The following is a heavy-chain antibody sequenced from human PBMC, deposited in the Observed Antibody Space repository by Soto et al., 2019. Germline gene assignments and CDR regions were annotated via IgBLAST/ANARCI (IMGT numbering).Heavy chain of an antibody. D-gene: IGHD6-19*01. Sequence: QVQLVQSGAEVKKPGASVKVSCKASGYTFTSYAMHWVRQAPGQRLEWMGWINAVNCNTKYSQKFQGRVTITRDTSASTAYMELSSLRSEDTAVYYCASIAVAGNTTRDYWGQGTLVTVSS. CDR1: GYTFTSYA. J-gene: IGHJ4*02. CDR2: INAVNCNT. V-gene: IGHV1-3*01. CDR3: ASIAVAGNTTRDY.